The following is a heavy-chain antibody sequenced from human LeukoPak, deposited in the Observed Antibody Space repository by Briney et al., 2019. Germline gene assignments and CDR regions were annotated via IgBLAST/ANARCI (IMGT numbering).Heavy chain of an antibody. J-gene: IGHJ6*02. D-gene: IGHD1-26*01. CDR2: IYPGASDI. Sequence: GESLKISCRVSGYLFSTYWIAWVRQRPGKGLEWMGIIYPGASDIKYSPSFEGQVIISGDKSTSPAHLQWSSLKSSDSAIYYCARKGGHGLDVWGQGTTVSVSS. CDR1: GYLFSTYW. CDR3: ARKGGHGLDV. V-gene: IGHV5-51*01.